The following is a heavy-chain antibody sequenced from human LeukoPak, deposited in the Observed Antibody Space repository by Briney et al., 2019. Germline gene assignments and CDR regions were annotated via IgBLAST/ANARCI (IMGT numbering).Heavy chain of an antibody. Sequence: SETLSLTCTVSGGSISSYYWSWIRQPAGKGLEWIGRIYISGSGSTYYNPSLKSRVTISVDTSKNQFSLKLGSVTAADTAVYYCARHSLRYFDWFDPWGQGTLVTVSS. J-gene: IGHJ5*02. D-gene: IGHD3-9*01. V-gene: IGHV4-59*05. CDR2: IYISGSGST. CDR1: GGSISSYY. CDR3: ARHSLRYFDWFDP.